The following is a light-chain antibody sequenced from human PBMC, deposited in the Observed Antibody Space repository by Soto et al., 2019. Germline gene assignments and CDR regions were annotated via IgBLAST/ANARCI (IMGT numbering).Light chain of an antibody. J-gene: IGKJ3*01. CDR1: QSISSAY. CDR3: QHSSSPFT. V-gene: IGKV3-20*01. CDR2: GTS. Sequence: ELILTQSPDTLSLSQGERATVSCRASQSISSAYLAWLQQKPGQAPRLLIYGTSTRATGIPDRFSGSGSGTDFTLTINRLEPEDFAVYYCQHSSSPFTFGPGTKVEIK.